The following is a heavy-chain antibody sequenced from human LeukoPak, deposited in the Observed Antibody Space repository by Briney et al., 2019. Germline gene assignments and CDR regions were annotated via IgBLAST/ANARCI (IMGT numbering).Heavy chain of an antibody. CDR1: GFTFSSYS. CDR2: ISSSSSYI. J-gene: IGHJ3*02. D-gene: IGHD1-26*01. V-gene: IGHV3-21*01. Sequence: PGGSLRLSCAASGFTFSSYSMNWVRQAPGKGLEWVSSISSSSSYIYYADSVKGRFTISRDNAKNSLYLQMNSLRAEDTAVYYCAREGWGLSVADAFDIWGQGTMVTVSS. CDR3: AREGWGLSVADAFDI.